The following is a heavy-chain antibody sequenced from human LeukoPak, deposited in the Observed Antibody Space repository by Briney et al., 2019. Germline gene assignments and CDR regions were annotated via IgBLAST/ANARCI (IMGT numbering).Heavy chain of an antibody. Sequence: ASVEVSCKASGYTFTDYYIHWVRQAPGQGLEWVGWITPYSGGTDYAQKFQGRVTMTTDTSISTVYMELSRLRSDDTAVYYCAREFNTYYYGSGSHDAFDIWGQGTEVTVS. CDR2: ITPYSGGT. V-gene: IGHV1-2*02. CDR1: GYTFTDYY. J-gene: IGHJ3*02. D-gene: IGHD3-10*01. CDR3: AREFNTYYYGSGSHDAFDI.